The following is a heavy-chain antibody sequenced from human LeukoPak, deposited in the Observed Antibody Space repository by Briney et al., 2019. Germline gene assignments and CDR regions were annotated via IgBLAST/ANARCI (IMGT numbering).Heavy chain of an antibody. J-gene: IGHJ4*02. D-gene: IGHD4-23*01. CDR1: GGSISSGSYY. CDR2: IYTSGST. CDR3: AGSDFDYGGNRPVDY. V-gene: IGHV4-61*02. Sequence: KSSETLSLTCTVSGGSISSGSYYWSWIRQPAGKGLEWIGRIYTSGSTNYNPSLKSRVTMSVDTSKNQFSLKLSPVTAADTAVYYCAGSDFDYGGNRPVDYWGQGTLVTVSS.